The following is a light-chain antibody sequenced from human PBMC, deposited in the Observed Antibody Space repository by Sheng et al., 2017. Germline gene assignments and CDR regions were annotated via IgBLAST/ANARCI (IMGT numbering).Light chain of an antibody. CDR3: QEYGSSAGIT. J-gene: IGKJ5*01. CDR1: QSVTSSY. V-gene: IGKV3-20*01. Sequence: EIVLTQSPGTLSLSPGERATLSCRASQSVTSSYLAWYQQKPGQTPRLLIYGASRRATGIPDRFSGSGSGTDFTLTISRLEPEDFAVYFCQEYGSSAGITFGQGTRLEI. CDR2: GAS.